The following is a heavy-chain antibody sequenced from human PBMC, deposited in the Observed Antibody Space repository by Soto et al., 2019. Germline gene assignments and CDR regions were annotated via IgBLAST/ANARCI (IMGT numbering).Heavy chain of an antibody. Sequence: EVQLVESGGGLVQPGRSLRLSCAASGFTFDDYAMHWVRQAPGKGLEWVSGISWNSGSIGYADSVKGRFTISRDNAKKSLYLQMNSLRAEDTALYYCANLAAFPYGMDVWGQGTTVTVSS. V-gene: IGHV3-9*01. J-gene: IGHJ6*02. CDR3: ANLAAFPYGMDV. CDR1: GFTFDDYA. CDR2: ISWNSGSI. D-gene: IGHD6-25*01.